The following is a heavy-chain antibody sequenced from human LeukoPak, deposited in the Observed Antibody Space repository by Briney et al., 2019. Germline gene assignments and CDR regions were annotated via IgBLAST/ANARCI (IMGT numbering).Heavy chain of an antibody. CDR3: GRGFSIVPAGIPDY. V-gene: IGHV3-74*01. J-gene: IGHJ4*02. CDR2: INTDGGST. D-gene: IGHD2-2*02. Sequence: GGSLRLSCAASGFTFGSYWMHWVRQAPGKGLVWVSRINTDGGSTTYADSVKGRFTISRDNAKNTLCLQMNSLRAEDTAVYYCGRGFSIVPAGIPDYWGLGTLVTVSS. CDR1: GFTFGSYW.